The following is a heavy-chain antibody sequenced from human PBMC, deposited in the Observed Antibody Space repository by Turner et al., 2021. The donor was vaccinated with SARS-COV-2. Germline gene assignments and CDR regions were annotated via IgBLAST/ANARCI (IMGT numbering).Heavy chain of an antibody. J-gene: IGHJ4*02. D-gene: IGHD4-17*01. CDR3: AKGDDYRKSGLL. CDR2: IHPSGTT. V-gene: IGHV4-34*02. CDR1: CGSFSGYY. Sequence: QVHLQQWGAGLLKPSETLSLTCAVYCGSFSGYYWTWIRQPPETGLEWIGEIHPSGTTYHNPALKGRVTMSVETSKNQFLLKVSSVTAADTAVYYCAKGDDYRKSGLLWGQGTLVTVSS.